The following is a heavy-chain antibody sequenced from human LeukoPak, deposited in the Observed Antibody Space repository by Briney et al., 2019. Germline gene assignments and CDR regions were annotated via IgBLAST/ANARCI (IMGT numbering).Heavy chain of an antibody. Sequence: PGRSLRLSCTASGFTFGDYAMSWVRQAPGKGLEWVGFIRSKAYGGTTEYAASVKGRFTISRDDSKSIAYLQMNSLKTEDTAVYYCTRTQAVAGHLDYWGQGTLVTVSS. J-gene: IGHJ4*02. V-gene: IGHV3-49*04. CDR1: GFTFGDYA. D-gene: IGHD6-19*01. CDR3: TRTQAVAGHLDY. CDR2: IRSKAYGGTT.